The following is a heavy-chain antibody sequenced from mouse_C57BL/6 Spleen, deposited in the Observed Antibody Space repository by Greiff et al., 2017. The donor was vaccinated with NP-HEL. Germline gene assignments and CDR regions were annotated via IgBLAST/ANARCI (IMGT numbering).Heavy chain of an antibody. D-gene: IGHD2-4*01. CDR1: GYTFTSFW. Sequence: QVQLQQPGAELVRPGSSVKLSCTASGYTFTSFWMHWVKQRPIQGLEWIGNIDPSDSETHYNQKFKDKATLTVDKSSSTAYMQLSSLTSEDSAVYYCARGWDYDFTFDYWGQGTTLTVSS. J-gene: IGHJ2*01. CDR3: ARGWDYDFTFDY. V-gene: IGHV1-52*01. CDR2: IDPSDSET.